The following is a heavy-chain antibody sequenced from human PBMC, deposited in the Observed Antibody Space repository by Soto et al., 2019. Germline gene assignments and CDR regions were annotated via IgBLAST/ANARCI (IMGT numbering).Heavy chain of an antibody. J-gene: IGHJ4*02. V-gene: IGHV4-59*01. CDR1: GGSISSYY. Sequence: SSETLSLTCTVSGGSISSYYWSWIRQPPGKGLEWIGYIYYSGSTNYNPSLKSRVTISVDTSKNQFSLKLSSVTAADTAVYYCARDAGYYDSSGYRSFDYWGQGTLVTVS. CDR2: IYYSGST. CDR3: ARDAGYYDSSGYRSFDY. D-gene: IGHD3-22*01.